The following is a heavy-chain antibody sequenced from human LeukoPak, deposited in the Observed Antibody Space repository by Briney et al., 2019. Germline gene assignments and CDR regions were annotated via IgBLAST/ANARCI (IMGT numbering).Heavy chain of an antibody. CDR3: TRLPIDFWSGYYFDY. CDR2: IRSKAYGGTT. J-gene: IGHJ4*02. Sequence: GGSLRLSCAASGFTFSSCVMSWVRQAPGKGLEWVGFIRSKAYGGTTEYAASVKGRFTISRDDSKSIAYLQMNSLKTEDTAVYYCTRLPIDFWSGYYFDYWGQGTLVTVSS. D-gene: IGHD3-3*01. CDR1: GFTFSSCV. V-gene: IGHV3-49*04.